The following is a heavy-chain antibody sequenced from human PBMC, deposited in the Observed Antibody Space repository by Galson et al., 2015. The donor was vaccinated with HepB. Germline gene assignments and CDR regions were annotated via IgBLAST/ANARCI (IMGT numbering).Heavy chain of an antibody. CDR2: IRSKTYGGT. CDR3: SRSSRWGGFYDY. D-gene: IGHD3-16*01. Sequence: SLRLSCAASGFTFGDYAITWFRQAPGKGLERVGFIRSKTYGGTEYAASVKGRFSISRDDSRSIAYLLMNSLKTDDTAVYYCSRSSRWGGFYDYWGQGTLVTVSS. J-gene: IGHJ4*02. V-gene: IGHV3-49*03. CDR1: GFTFGDYA.